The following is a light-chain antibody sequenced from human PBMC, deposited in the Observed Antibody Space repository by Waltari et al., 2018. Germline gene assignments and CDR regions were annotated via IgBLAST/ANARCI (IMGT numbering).Light chain of an antibody. CDR1: IHDIGSANY. Sequence: QSALTQPRPVSGSPGQSVPISCTGLIHDIGSANYVSWYPHTPDNAPNLIIYDVDRRPSGVPYRFSASKSGITASLTISGLQSADEGDYYCCSYAGKYTFVFGGGTKLTV. CDR3: CSYAGKYTFV. V-gene: IGLV2-11*01. J-gene: IGLJ2*01. CDR2: DVD.